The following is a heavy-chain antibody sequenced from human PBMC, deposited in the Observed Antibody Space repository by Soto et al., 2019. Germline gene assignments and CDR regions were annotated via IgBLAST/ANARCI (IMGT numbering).Heavy chain of an antibody. CDR1: GGSISSGDYY. D-gene: IGHD3-22*01. CDR2: IYYSGSA. CDR3: ARETYYYERCGYHPDWFAL. J-gene: IGHJ5*02. V-gene: IGHV4-30-4*01. Sequence: PSETLSLTCTVSGGSISSGDYYWSWIRQPPGKGLEWIGYIYYSGSAYYNPSLKSRVTISVDTSKNQFSLKLSSVTAADTAVYYCARETYYYERCGYHPDWFALWGQGTLVIVSS.